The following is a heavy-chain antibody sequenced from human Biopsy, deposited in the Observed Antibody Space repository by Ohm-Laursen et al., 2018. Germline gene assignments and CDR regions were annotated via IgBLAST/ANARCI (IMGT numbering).Heavy chain of an antibody. Sequence: TLSLTCTVSGGSISSGGSYWSWIRQRPGKGLEWIGYIFNSANTYYNPSLKNLITISGDTSKNLFSLKLNSVTAADTAVYYCARHAPSYSGSYWRYFDLWGRGTLVTVSS. V-gene: IGHV4-31*01. CDR1: GGSISSGGSY. CDR2: IFNSANT. J-gene: IGHJ2*01. D-gene: IGHD1-26*01. CDR3: ARHAPSYSGSYWRYFDL.